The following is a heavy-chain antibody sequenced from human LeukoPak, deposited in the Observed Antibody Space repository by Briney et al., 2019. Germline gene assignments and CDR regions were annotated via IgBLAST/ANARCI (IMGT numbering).Heavy chain of an antibody. J-gene: IGHJ6*03. Sequence: PSETLSLTCTVSGGPISSSSYYWGWIRQPPGKGLEWIGSIYYSGSTYYNPSLKSRVTISVDTSKNQFSLKLSSVTAADTVVYYCAAARGDYYSYYMDVWGKGTTVTVSS. CDR1: GGPISSSSYY. V-gene: IGHV4-39*07. D-gene: IGHD6-13*01. CDR2: IYYSGST. CDR3: AAARGDYYSYYMDV.